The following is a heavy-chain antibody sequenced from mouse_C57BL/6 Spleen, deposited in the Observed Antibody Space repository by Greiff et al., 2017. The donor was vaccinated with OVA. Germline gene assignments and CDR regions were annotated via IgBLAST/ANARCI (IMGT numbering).Heavy chain of an antibody. CDR1: GFTFSDYG. V-gene: IGHV5-17*01. J-gene: IGHJ2*01. CDR2: ISSGSSTI. CDR3: ARPLAPGGYFDY. Sequence: DVHLVESGGGLVKPGGSLKLSCAASGFTFSDYGMHWVRQAPEKGLEWVAYISSGSSTIYYADTVKGRFTISRDNAKNTLFLQMTSLRSEDTAMYYCARPLAPGGYFDYWGQGTTLTVSS.